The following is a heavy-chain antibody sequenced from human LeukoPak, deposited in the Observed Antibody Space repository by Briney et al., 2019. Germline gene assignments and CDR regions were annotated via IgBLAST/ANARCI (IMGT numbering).Heavy chain of an antibody. CDR1: GVSISSSNSY. Sequence: SETLSLTCTVSGVSISSSNSYWGWIRQPPGKGLEWIGSIYYSGNTYYNASLKSQVSISIDTSKSQFSLRLTSVTAADTAVYYCARQTGSGLFILPGGQGTLVTVSS. CDR2: IYYSGNT. D-gene: IGHD3/OR15-3a*01. V-gene: IGHV4-39*01. CDR3: ARQTGSGLFILP. J-gene: IGHJ4*02.